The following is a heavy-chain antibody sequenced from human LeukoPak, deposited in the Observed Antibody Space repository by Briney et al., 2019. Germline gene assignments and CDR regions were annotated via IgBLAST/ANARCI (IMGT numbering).Heavy chain of an antibody. CDR3: AQEIATVVVILPHWDY. CDR2: ISGSGGST. CDR1: GFSVSSYS. Sequence: GGSLRLSCAASGFSVSSYSMSWVRQAPGKGLEWVSAISGSGGSTYYAGFVKGRFTISTDHSKNTRYLQMNRLRAEDTAVYYCAQEIATVVVILPHWDYWGQGTLVTVSS. J-gene: IGHJ4*02. D-gene: IGHD3-3*01. V-gene: IGHV3-23*01.